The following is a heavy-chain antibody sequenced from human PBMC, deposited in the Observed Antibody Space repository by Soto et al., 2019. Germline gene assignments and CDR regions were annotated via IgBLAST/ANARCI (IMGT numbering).Heavy chain of an antibody. J-gene: IGHJ4*02. CDR1: GGLFSSYP. Sequence: QEQLVQSGAEVKKPGSSVKVSCKASGGLFSSYPISWVRQVPRQGLEWMGGIIPVFQTAYYTQRFQGRVTITADESTNTAYMQLSSLRSEDTAIYYCARGGSAYTWFNEFWGQGTLVTVSS. CDR2: IIPVFQTA. V-gene: IGHV1-69*01. D-gene: IGHD3-16*01. CDR3: ARGGSAYTWFNEF.